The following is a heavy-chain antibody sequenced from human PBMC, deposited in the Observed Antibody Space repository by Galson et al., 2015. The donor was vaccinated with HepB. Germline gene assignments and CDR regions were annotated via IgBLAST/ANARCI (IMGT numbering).Heavy chain of an antibody. CDR3: ATDYGDTGGAFDI. J-gene: IGHJ3*02. CDR1: GYTLTELS. CDR2: FDPEDGET. Sequence: SVKVSCKVSGYTLTELSMHWVRQAPGKGLEWMGGFDPEDGETIYAQKFQGRVTMTEDTSTDTAYMELSSLRSEDTAVYYCATDYGDTGGAFDIWGQGTMVTVSS. V-gene: IGHV1-24*01. D-gene: IGHD4-17*01.